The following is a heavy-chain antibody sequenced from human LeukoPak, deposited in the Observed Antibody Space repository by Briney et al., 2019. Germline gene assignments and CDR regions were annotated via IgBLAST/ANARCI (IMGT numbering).Heavy chain of an antibody. Sequence: GGSLRLSCAASEFTCSSYAMSWVRQAPGNGLEWVSAISGSGGSTYYADSVKGRFTISRDNSKNTLYLQMNSLRAEDTAVYYCAKTTYIAGTPNWFDPWGQGTLVTVSS. J-gene: IGHJ5*02. D-gene: IGHD6-13*01. CDR1: EFTCSSYA. V-gene: IGHV3-23*01. CDR3: AKTTYIAGTPNWFDP. CDR2: ISGSGGST.